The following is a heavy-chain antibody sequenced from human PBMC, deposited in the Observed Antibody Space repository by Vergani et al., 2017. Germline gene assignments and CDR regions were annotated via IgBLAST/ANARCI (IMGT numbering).Heavy chain of an antibody. CDR2: INPNSGGT. D-gene: IGHD1-14*01. CDR1: GYTFTGYY. Sequence: QVQLVQSGAEVKKPGASVKVSCKASGYTFTGYYMHWVRQAPGQGLEWMGWINPNSGGTNYAQKFQGRVTMTRGTSISTAYMELSRLRSDDTAVYYCARADRNLAFYYYYGMGVWGQGTTVTGSS. J-gene: IGHJ6*02. V-gene: IGHV1-2*02. CDR3: ARADRNLAFYYYYGMGV.